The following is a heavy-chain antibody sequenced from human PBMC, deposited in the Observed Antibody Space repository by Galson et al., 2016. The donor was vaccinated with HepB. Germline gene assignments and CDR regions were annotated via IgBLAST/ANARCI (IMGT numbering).Heavy chain of an antibody. V-gene: IGHV4-34*01. D-gene: IGHD6-19*01. CDR2: IHHSGST. J-gene: IGHJ6*03. CDR3: ARPRSGPVGGNYYLDV. Sequence: SETLSLTCAVFGGSFSAYTLTWIRQPPGKGLEWIGEIHHSGSTIYNPSLKSRVTMSVDTSSNQLSLSLRSVTAADTAVYYCARPRSGPVGGNYYLDVWGQGTTVTISS. CDR1: GGSFSAYT.